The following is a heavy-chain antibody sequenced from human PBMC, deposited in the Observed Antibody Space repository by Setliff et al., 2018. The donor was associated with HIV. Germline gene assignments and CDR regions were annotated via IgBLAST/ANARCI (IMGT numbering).Heavy chain of an antibody. CDR2: IYTTGTT. D-gene: IGHD2-8*01. V-gene: IGHV4-61*02. J-gene: IGHJ4*02. Sequence: LSLTCTVSGDSISSGSYYWSWIRQPAGKGLEWIGRIYTTGTTDYNPSLKTRVSMSIDTSQNQFSLNLTSVTAADTAVYYCASGPYCSNGVCRYSVWYFDFWGQGTRVTVTS. CDR1: GDSISSGSYY. CDR3: ASGPYCSNGVCRYSVWYFDF.